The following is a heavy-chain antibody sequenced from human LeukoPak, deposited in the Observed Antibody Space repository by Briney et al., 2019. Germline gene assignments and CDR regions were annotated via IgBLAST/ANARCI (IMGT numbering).Heavy chain of an antibody. V-gene: IGHV1-2*02. J-gene: IGHJ6*02. Sequence: APVKVSCKASGYTFTGYYIHWVRQAPGQGLEWMGWINPNSGGTNYAQKFQGRVTMTRDTSISTAYMELSRLRSDDTAVYYCAKGRLYGTRGMDVWGQGTTVTVSS. CDR3: AKGRLYGTRGMDV. D-gene: IGHD1-14*01. CDR1: GYTFTGYY. CDR2: INPNSGGT.